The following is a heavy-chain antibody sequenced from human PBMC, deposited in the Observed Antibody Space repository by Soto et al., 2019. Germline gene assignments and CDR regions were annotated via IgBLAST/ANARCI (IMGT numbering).Heavy chain of an antibody. V-gene: IGHV4-30-4*01. Sequence: SETLSLTCTVSGGSISSGDYYWSWIRQPPGKGLEWIGYIYYSGSTYYNPSLKSRVTISVDTSKNQFSLKLSSVTAADTAVYYCARGPLRGYSYGYFDYWGQGTLVTVPQ. D-gene: IGHD5-18*01. CDR3: ARGPLRGYSYGYFDY. CDR1: GGSISSGDYY. J-gene: IGHJ4*02. CDR2: IYYSGST.